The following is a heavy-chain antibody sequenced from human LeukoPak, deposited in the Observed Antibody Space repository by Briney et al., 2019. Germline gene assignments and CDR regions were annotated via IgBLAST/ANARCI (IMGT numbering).Heavy chain of an antibody. V-gene: IGHV4-39*01. J-gene: IGHJ6*02. CDR3: ARNVNWNYVAYYYYRMDV. Sequence: SATLSLTCAVSGGSISSSSYYWGWIRQPPGKGLVWIVSIYYSGSTYYSPSLKSRVTISVDTSKNQFSLKLSPVTAADTAVYYCARNVNWNYVAYYYYRMDVWGQGTTVSV. D-gene: IGHD1-7*01. CDR1: GGSISSSSYY. CDR2: IYYSGST.